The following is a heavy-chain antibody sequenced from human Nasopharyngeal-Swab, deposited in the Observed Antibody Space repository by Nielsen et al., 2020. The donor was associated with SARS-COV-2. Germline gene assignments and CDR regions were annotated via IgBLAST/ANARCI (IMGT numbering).Heavy chain of an antibody. Sequence: ASVKVSCKASGYTFTSNVLNWVRQAHGQGPEYIGWIRPQTGAPTYAQAFPGPFVISLDTSVSTTYLQISSLKADDTAVYYCARENQEYANIWIDYWGQGTQVTVSS. V-gene: IGHV7-4-1*02. CDR2: IRPQTGAP. CDR1: GYTFTSNV. D-gene: IGHD1-1*01. J-gene: IGHJ4*02. CDR3: ARENQEYANIWIDY.